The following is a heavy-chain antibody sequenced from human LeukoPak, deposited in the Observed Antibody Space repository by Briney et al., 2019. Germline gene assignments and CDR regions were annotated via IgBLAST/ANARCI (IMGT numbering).Heavy chain of an antibody. J-gene: IGHJ5*02. CDR3: ARDNSVGDNAWWFDP. V-gene: IGHV1-8*01. Sequence: ASVTVSCKASGYTFTSYDINWVRQATGQGLEWMGWMNPNSGNTGYAQKFQGRVTMTRDMSTSTDYMELSSLRSEDTAIYYCARDNSVGDNAWWFDPWGQGTLVTVSS. CDR2: MNPNSGNT. D-gene: IGHD1-26*01. CDR1: GYTFTSYD.